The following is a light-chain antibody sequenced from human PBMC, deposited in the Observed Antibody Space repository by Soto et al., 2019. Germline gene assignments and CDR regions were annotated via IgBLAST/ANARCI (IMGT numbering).Light chain of an antibody. Sequence: DVVLTQSPLSLPVTLGQLASISCRSSQSLVHSDGYTYLSWFHQMPGQSPRRLIYKVSNRDSGVRDRLSGSGSGTDFTLKSSRVEAEDVGVYYCMQGRHWPNTFGGGTKVEIK. J-gene: IGKJ4*01. V-gene: IGKV2-30*02. CDR3: MQGRHWPNT. CDR2: KVS. CDR1: QSLVHSDGYTY.